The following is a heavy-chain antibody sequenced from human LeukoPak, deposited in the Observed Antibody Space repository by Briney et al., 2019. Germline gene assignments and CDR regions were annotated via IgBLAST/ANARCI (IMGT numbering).Heavy chain of an antibody. Sequence: GGSLRLSCVASVFRSGNYAMSWGRQAPGKGLQCVSQISGTGGGTWYEGFARDRFTSSRDNSKKTLYMQMSGLRVEDTAMYYCVKDPRDTYGTNWFVSWGQGTLLIVSS. V-gene: IGHV3-23*01. CDR3: VKDPRDTYGTNWFVS. D-gene: IGHD2-21*01. CDR2: ISGTGGGT. CDR1: VFRSGNYA. J-gene: IGHJ5*01.